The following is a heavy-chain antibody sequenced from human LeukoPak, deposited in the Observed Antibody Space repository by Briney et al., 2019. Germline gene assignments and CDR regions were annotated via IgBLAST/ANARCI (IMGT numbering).Heavy chain of an antibody. Sequence: PGGSLRLSCAASGFTFSTYSMNWVRQAPGKGLEWVAFIRYDGSNKYYADSVKGRFTISRDNSKNTLYLQMNSLRAEDTAVYYCAQGRITMVRGVRGHDAFDIWGQGTMVTVSS. V-gene: IGHV3-30*02. D-gene: IGHD3-10*01. J-gene: IGHJ3*02. CDR3: AQGRITMVRGVRGHDAFDI. CDR1: GFTFSTYS. CDR2: IRYDGSNK.